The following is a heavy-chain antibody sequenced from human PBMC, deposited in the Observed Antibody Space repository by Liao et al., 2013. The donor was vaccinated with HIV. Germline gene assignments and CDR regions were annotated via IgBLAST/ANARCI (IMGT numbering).Heavy chain of an antibody. V-gene: IGHV4-4*07. CDR3: ARENTVLRFLEWLPNYFDY. Sequence: QVHLQESGPGLVKPSETLSLICSVSGGSISTFYWNWVRQPAGKGLEWIGRIHARGSTNYDPSLRSRVTISVDTSKNQFSLKLSSVTAADTAVYYCARENTVLRFLEWLPNYFDYWGQGTLVTVSS. CDR1: GGSISTFY. CDR2: IHARGST. J-gene: IGHJ4*02. D-gene: IGHD3-3*01.